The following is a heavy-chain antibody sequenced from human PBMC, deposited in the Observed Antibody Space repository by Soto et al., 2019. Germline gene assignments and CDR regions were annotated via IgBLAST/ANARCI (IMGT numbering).Heavy chain of an antibody. D-gene: IGHD6-13*01. V-gene: IGHV4-39*01. CDR1: GGSISSSSYF. CDR3: ARLQQQLVL. J-gene: IGHJ4*02. CDR2: IYYSGST. Sequence: QLQLQESGPGLVKPSETLSLTCTVSGGSISSSSYFWGWIRQPPGKGLEWLGTIYYSGSTYSNPSLKSRVTISVDTSKNQFSLELNFVTPAETAVYYCARLQQQLVLWGQGTLVTVSS.